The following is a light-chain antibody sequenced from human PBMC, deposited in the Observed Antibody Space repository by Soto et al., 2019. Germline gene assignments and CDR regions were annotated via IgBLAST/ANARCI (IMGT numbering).Light chain of an antibody. Sequence: DIQMTQSPSTLSASVGDRVTITCRASQSISSWLAWYQQKPGKAPKLLIYDASSLESGVPSRFSASGSGTEFTVTISSLQPDDFATYYCQQYNSYSATFGQGTKV. V-gene: IGKV1-5*01. J-gene: IGKJ1*01. CDR3: QQYNSYSAT. CDR1: QSISSW. CDR2: DAS.